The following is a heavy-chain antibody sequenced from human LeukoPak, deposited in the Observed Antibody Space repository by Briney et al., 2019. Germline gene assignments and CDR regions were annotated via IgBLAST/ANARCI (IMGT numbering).Heavy chain of an antibody. CDR3: ARDRVGGALEY. CDR1: GFTFDNYD. V-gene: IGHV3-7*01. D-gene: IGHD3-10*01. Sequence: GGSLRLSCAASGFTFDNYDLHWVRQAPGKGLEWVATIREDGNEKKYVDSEKGRFTISRDNAKNSLYLQINSLRAEDTAVYYCARDRVGGALEYWGQGALVIVSS. J-gene: IGHJ4*02. CDR2: IREDGNEK.